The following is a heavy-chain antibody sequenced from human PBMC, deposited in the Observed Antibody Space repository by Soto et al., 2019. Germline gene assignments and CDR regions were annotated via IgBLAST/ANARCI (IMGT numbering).Heavy chain of an antibody. Sequence: ASVKVSFKASGYTLTSYDINWVRQATGQGLEWMGWMNPNSGNTGYAQKFQGRVTMTRNTSISTAYMELSSLRSEDTAVYYCARFPYDSSANVDYWGQGTLVTVSS. CDR2: MNPNSGNT. J-gene: IGHJ4*02. D-gene: IGHD3-22*01. CDR3: ARFPYDSSANVDY. V-gene: IGHV1-8*01. CDR1: GYTLTSYD.